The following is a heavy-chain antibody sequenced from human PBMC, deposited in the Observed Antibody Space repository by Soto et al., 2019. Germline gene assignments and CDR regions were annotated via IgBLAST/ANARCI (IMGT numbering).Heavy chain of an antibody. Sequence: EVQLVESGAGLVQPGGSLRLSCAGSGFTFSNYWMHWVRHAPGKGLEWVSRIDHDGPTDYADSVRGRFTISRDNAENTLCLQMNSLRPEETAVYYCVRDSHGDYWGQATLVTVSS. CDR1: GFTFSNYW. J-gene: IGHJ4*02. CDR3: VRDSHGDY. V-gene: IGHV3-74*01. CDR2: IDHDGPT.